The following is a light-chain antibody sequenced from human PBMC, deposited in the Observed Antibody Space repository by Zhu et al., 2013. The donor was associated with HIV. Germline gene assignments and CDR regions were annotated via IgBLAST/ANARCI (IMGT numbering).Light chain of an antibody. CDR1: PSVSNSY. CDR2: GAS. Sequence: EIVLTQSPGTLSLSPGERATLSCRASPSVSNSYLAWYQQKPGQAPRLLIYGASRRATGISDRFSGSGSGTDFTLTISRLEPEDFATYYCQQYNSYPHGVTFGQGTRLEIK. V-gene: IGKV3-20*01. J-gene: IGKJ5*01. CDR3: QQYNSYPHGVT.